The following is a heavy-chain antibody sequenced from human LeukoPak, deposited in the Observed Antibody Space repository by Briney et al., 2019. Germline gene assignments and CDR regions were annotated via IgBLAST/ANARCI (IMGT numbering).Heavy chain of an antibody. V-gene: IGHV4-31*03. D-gene: IGHD2-2*01. Sequence: PSQTLSLTCTVTGGSISNGGYYWSWIRQHPGKGLEWIGYIYYSGSTYYNPSLKSRVTISVDTSKNQFSLKLSSVTAADSAVYYCARMPYNWFDPWGQGTLVTVSS. CDR3: ARMPYNWFDP. J-gene: IGHJ5*02. CDR1: GGSISNGGYY. CDR2: IYYSGST.